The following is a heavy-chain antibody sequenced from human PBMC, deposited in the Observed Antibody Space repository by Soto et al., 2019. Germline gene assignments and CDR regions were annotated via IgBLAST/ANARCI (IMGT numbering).Heavy chain of an antibody. V-gene: IGHV3-21*01. D-gene: IGHD3-3*01. CDR1: GFTFSSYS. Sequence: EVQLVESGGGLVKPGGSLRLSCAASGFTFSSYSMNWVRQAPGKGLEWVSSISSSSSYIYYADSVKGRFTISRDNAKNSLYLQMNSLRAEDTAVYYCARETLDFDFWRGYGLGAFDIWGQGTMVTVSS. J-gene: IGHJ3*02. CDR3: ARETLDFDFWRGYGLGAFDI. CDR2: ISSSSSYI.